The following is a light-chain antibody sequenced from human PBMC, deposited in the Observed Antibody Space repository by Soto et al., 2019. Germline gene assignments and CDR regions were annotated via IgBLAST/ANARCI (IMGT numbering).Light chain of an antibody. J-gene: IGKJ2*01. CDR2: GSS. CDR3: QQDNNWPQT. CDR1: QSVSSN. Sequence: ETVMTQSPATLSVSPGDRASLSCRASQSVSSNLAWYQQKPGQAPRLLIYGSSTRATGVPARFSGSGSGTEFTLTLSGLQSEDFAVYYCQQDNNWPQTFGQGTKLEI. V-gene: IGKV3-15*01.